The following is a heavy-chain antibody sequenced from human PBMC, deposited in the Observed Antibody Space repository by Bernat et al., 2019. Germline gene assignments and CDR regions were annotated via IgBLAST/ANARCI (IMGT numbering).Heavy chain of an antibody. J-gene: IGHJ4*02. CDR2: IIPIFGTA. CDR1: GGTFSSYA. D-gene: IGHD3-10*01. Sequence: VQLVQSGAEVKKPGSSVKVSCKASGGTFSSYAISWVRQAPGQGLEWMGGIIPIFGTANYAQKFQGRVTITADESTSTAYMELSSLRSEDTAVYYCADGGSGSYYTGEEYYFDYWGQGTLVTVSS. CDR3: ADGGSGSYYTGEEYYFDY. V-gene: IGHV1-69*01.